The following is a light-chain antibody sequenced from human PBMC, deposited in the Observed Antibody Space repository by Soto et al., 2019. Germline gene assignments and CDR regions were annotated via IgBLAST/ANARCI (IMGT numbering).Light chain of an antibody. Sequence: EILLTQSPGTLSLSPGERASLSCRASESVMRNYLAWYQHKPGQSPRLLIYGAYSRATGIPDRFSGSGSGTDFTLTVSRLEPEDFAVYYCQQYVVSPGTFGQGTKVDIK. V-gene: IGKV3-20*01. CDR1: ESVMRNY. CDR2: GAY. CDR3: QQYVVSPGT. J-gene: IGKJ1*01.